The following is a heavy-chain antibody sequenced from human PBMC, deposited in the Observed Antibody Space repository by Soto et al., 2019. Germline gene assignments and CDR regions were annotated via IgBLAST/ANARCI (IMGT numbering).Heavy chain of an antibody. J-gene: IGHJ5*02. CDR1: GFTFSSYS. CDR2: ISSSGSYI. CDR3: ARSPYSGSYEYT. D-gene: IGHD1-26*01. Sequence: GGSLRLSCAASGFTFSSYSMNWVRQAPGKGLEWVSSISSSGSYIYYADSVKGRFTISRDNAKNSLYLQMNSLRAEDTAVYYCARSPYSGSYEYTWGQGTLVTVSS. V-gene: IGHV3-21*01.